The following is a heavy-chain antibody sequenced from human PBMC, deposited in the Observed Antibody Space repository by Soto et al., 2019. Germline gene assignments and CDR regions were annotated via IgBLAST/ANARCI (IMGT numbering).Heavy chain of an antibody. Sequence: QVQLQESGPGLVKPSQTLSLTCTVSGGSISTGTNYWSWVRQHPGKGLEWIGYIYYSARTHYNPTLRSRVTMSIDTSKNQFSLKLSPVTAADTAVYYCAREFSRAFDIWGQGTMVTVSS. J-gene: IGHJ3*02. CDR3: AREFSRAFDI. CDR2: IYYSART. CDR1: GGSISTGTNY. V-gene: IGHV4-31*03.